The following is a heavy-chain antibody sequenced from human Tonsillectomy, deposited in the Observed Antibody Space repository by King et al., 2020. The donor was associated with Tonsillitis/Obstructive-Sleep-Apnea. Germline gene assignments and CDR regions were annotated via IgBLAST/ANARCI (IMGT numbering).Heavy chain of an antibody. CDR2: IYWDDDK. J-gene: IGHJ3*01. Sequence: TLKESGPTLVKPTQTLTLTCTFSGFSLTTYGVGVGWIRQPPGKALEWLALIYWDDDKRYRPYLKSSLTITKDTSRSQVVLTMTNMDPMDTATYYCAHRVIRNNDWNGGAFDVWGQGTMVTVSS. CDR3: AHRVIRNNDWNGGAFDV. V-gene: IGHV2-5*02. CDR1: GFSLTTYGVG. D-gene: IGHD1-1*01.